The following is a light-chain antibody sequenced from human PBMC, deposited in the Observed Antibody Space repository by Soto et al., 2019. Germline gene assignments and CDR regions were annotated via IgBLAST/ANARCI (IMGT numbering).Light chain of an antibody. CDR1: QSISSW. J-gene: IGKJ1*01. V-gene: IGKV1-5*03. Sequence: DIQLTQSPSTLSASVGDRVTITCRASQSISSWLAWYQQKPGKAPKFLIYKTSNLESGVPSRFSGSGSGTEFTLTISSLQPDDFVTDYCQYYNNYCWTFGQGTKVEIK. CDR2: KTS. CDR3: QYYNNYCWT.